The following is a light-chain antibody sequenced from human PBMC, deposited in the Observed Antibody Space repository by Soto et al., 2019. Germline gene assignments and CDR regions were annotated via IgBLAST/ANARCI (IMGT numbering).Light chain of an antibody. CDR1: QSVSSSY. Sequence: EIVLTQSPGTLSLSPGERATLSCRASQSVSSSYLAWYQQKPAQAPRLLIYGASRMATGITDRFSGSGSGTYFTLTSSRLEPEDFAVYYGQEYGSSPLYTFGKGTKLEIK. CDR3: QEYGSSPLYT. CDR2: GAS. J-gene: IGKJ2*01. V-gene: IGKV3-20*01.